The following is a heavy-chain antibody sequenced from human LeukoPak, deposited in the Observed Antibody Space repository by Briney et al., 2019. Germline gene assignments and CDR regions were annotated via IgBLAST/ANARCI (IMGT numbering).Heavy chain of an antibody. CDR3: ARDPVPVATYYFDY. Sequence: GGSLRLSCAASGFTVSSNHMSWVRQAPGEGLEWVSVVYTGGNTYYADSVRGRFTISRDNSKNTLYLQMNSLRAEDTAVYYCARDPVPVATYYFDYWGQGTLVTVSS. V-gene: IGHV3-53*05. J-gene: IGHJ4*02. CDR2: VYTGGNT. D-gene: IGHD2-2*01. CDR1: GFTVSSNH.